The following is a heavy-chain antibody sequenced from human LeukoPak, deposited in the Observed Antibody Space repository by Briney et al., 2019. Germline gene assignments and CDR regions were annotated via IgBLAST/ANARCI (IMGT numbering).Heavy chain of an antibody. CDR1: GFTFSGSA. D-gene: IGHD4-17*01. Sequence: GGSLSLACAASGFTFSGSAMHWVRQASGNGLEWVGRIRSKANSYATAYAASVKGRFTISRDDSKNTAYLQMNSLKTEDTAVYYCTRHEYASTYMTTVTIIDYWGQGTLVTVSS. J-gene: IGHJ4*02. V-gene: IGHV3-73*01. CDR2: IRSKANSYAT. CDR3: TRHEYASTYMTTVTIIDY.